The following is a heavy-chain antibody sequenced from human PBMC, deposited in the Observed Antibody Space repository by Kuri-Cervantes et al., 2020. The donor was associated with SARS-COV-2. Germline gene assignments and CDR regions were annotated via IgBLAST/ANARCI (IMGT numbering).Heavy chain of an antibody. CDR2: INPSSGGT. V-gene: IGHV1-2*02. CDR3: ARVVPPEFTIFGVVLSGDRFDY. D-gene: IGHD3-3*01. CDR1: GYTFTGYY. J-gene: IGHJ4*02. Sequence: ASVKVSCKASGYTFTGYYMHWVRQAPGQGLEWMGWINPSSGGTNYAQKFQGRVTMTRDTSISTAYMELSRLRSDDTAVYYCARVVPPEFTIFGVVLSGDRFDYWGQGTLVTVSS.